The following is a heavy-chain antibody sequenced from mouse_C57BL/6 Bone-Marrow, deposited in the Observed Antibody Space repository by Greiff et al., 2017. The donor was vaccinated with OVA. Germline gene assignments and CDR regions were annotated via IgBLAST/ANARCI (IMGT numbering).Heavy chain of an antibody. J-gene: IGHJ4*01. D-gene: IGHD2-1*01. CDR1: GYTFTSYW. V-gene: IGHV1-59*01. CDR3: AREGDLRWPAMDY. CDR2: IDPSDSYT. Sequence: QVQLQQPGAELVRPGTSVKLSCKASGYTFTSYWMHWVKQRPGQGLEWIGVIDPSDSYTNYNQKFKGKATLTVDTSSSTAYMQLSSLTSEDSAVYYCAREGDLRWPAMDYWGQGTSVTVSS.